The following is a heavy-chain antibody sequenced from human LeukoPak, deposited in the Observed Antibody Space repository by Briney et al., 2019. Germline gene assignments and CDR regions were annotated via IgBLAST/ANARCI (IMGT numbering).Heavy chain of an antibody. J-gene: IGHJ4*02. Sequence: PSETLSLTCTVSGGSISSYYWSWIRQPPGKGLEWIGYIYYSGSTNSNPSLKSRVTVSVDTSKNQFSLRLSSVTAADTAVYYCARHEPYYYDSSDYWGYYFDYWGQATLVTVSS. CDR2: IYYSGST. V-gene: IGHV4-59*08. D-gene: IGHD3-22*01. CDR3: ARHEPYYYDSSDYWGYYFDY. CDR1: GGSISSYY.